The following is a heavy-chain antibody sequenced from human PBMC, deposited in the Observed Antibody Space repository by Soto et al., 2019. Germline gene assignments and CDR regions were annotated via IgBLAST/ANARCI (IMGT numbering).Heavy chain of an antibody. CDR1: GFTFSSYA. CDR3: AQIGDCSGGSCWSRNYYYYGMDV. V-gene: IGHV3-30-3*01. D-gene: IGHD2-15*01. CDR2: ISYDGSNK. J-gene: IGHJ6*02. Sequence: QVQLVESGGGVVQPGRSLRLSCAASGFTFSSYAMHWVRQAPGKGLEWVAVISYDGSNKYYADSVKGRFTISRDNSKNTLYLQMNSLIAEDTAVYYCAQIGDCSGGSCWSRNYYYYGMDVWGQGTTVTVSS.